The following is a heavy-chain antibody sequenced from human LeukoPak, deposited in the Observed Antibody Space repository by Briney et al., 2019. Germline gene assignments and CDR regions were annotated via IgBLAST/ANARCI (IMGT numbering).Heavy chain of an antibody. V-gene: IGHV1-8*01. D-gene: IGHD5-18*01. CDR2: MNPNRGNT. CDR3: ARLNRGYSYGYDY. CDR1: GYTFTSYD. Sequence: ASVKVYCKASGYTFTSYDINWVRQAAGQGLEWMGWMNPNRGNTGDAQKCQGRVTMTRNTSISTAYMELSSRRSEDTAVYYCARLNRGYSYGYDYWGQGTLVNVSS. J-gene: IGHJ4*02.